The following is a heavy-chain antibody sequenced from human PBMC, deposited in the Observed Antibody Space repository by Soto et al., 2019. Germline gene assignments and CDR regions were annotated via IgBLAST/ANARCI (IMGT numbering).Heavy chain of an antibody. V-gene: IGHV1-58*01. Sequence: ASVKVSCKASGFTFTSSAVQWVRQARGQRLEWIGWIVVGSGNTNYAQKFQERVTITRDMSTSTAYMELSSLRSEDTAVYYCAADATYGSGSEDPLNYYYYGMDVWGQGTTVTVSS. J-gene: IGHJ6*02. CDR1: GFTFTSSA. CDR3: AADATYGSGSEDPLNYYYYGMDV. CDR2: IVVGSGNT. D-gene: IGHD3-10*01.